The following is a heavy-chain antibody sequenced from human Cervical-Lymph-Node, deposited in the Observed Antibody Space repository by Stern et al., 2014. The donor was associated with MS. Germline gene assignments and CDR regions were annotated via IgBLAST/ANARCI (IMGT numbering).Heavy chain of an antibody. Sequence: EVQLVESGGGLVQPGGSLRLSCAASGFTFSSYWLHWFRQAPGKGLVWVSRIDTDGGTTNYADSVKGRFPISRDNAENTLYLQMNSLRAEDTAVYYCARDSSGRDDFWGQGTLVTVSS. J-gene: IGHJ4*02. D-gene: IGHD6-25*01. V-gene: IGHV3-74*01. CDR1: GFTFSSYW. CDR2: IDTDGGTT. CDR3: ARDSSGRDDF.